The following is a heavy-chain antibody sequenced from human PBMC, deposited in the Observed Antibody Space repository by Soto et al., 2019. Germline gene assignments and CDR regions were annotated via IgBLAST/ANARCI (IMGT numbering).Heavy chain of an antibody. CDR3: ARIQRSSGYERMGYFDY. V-gene: IGHV2-70*01. D-gene: IGHD3-22*01. Sequence: SGPTLVNPTQTLTLTCTFSGFSLSTSGMCVSWIRQPPGKALEWLALIDWDDDKYYSTSLKTRLTISKDASKNQVVLTVTNMDPVDTATYYCARIQRSSGYERMGYFDYWGQGTLVTVSS. CDR1: GFSLSTSGMC. J-gene: IGHJ4*02. CDR2: IDWDDDK.